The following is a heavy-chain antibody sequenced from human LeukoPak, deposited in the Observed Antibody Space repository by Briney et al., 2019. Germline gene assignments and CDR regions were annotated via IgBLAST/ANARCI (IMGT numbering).Heavy chain of an antibody. J-gene: IGHJ6*04. CDR2: IIPIFGTA. CDR1: GYTFTSYG. D-gene: IGHD2-2*01. V-gene: IGHV1-69*13. CDR3: ARAHVVGPAALDV. Sequence: SVKVSCKASGYTFTSYGISWVRQAPGHGLEWMGGIIPIFGTANYAQKFQGRVTITADESTSTAYMELSSLRSEDTAVYYCARAHVVGPAALDVWGKGTTVTVSS.